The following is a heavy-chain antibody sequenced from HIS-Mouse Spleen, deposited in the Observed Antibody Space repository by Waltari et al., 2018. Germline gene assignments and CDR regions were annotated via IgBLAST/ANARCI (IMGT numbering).Heavy chain of an antibody. V-gene: IGHV3-9*01. CDR3: AKDIGGWSDPS. Sequence: EVQLVESGGGLVQPGRSLRLSCAASGFPFDDYAMHWVRQAPGKGLEWVSGISWNSGSIGYADSVKGRFTISRDNAKNSLYLQMNSLRAEDTALYYCAKDIGGWSDPSWGQGTLVTVSS. D-gene: IGHD6-19*01. J-gene: IGHJ4*02. CDR2: ISWNSGSI. CDR1: GFPFDDYA.